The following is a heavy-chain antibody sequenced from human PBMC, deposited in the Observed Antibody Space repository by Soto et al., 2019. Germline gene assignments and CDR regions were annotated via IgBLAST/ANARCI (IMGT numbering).Heavy chain of an antibody. J-gene: IGHJ6*03. CDR3: ARVAVKLWWYYFMDV. Sequence: GGSLRLSCAASGFTFSNYAINWVRQAPGKGLEWVSGISGSGGSTYYADSVKGRFTISRDNSKNTLYLQMNSLRAEDTAMYYCARVAVKLWWYYFMDVWGKGTTVTVSS. CDR2: ISGSGGST. V-gene: IGHV3-23*01. CDR1: GFTFSNYA. D-gene: IGHD2-21*01.